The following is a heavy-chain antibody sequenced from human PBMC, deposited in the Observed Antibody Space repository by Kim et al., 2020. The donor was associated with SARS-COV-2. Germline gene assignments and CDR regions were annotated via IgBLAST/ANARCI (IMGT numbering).Heavy chain of an antibody. CDR3: ARDKREMATIASDY. V-gene: IGHV1-46*01. D-gene: IGHD5-12*01. J-gene: IGHJ4*02. Sequence: AQKFQGRVTMTRDTSTSTVYMELSSLRSEDTAVYYCARDKREMATIASDYWGQGTLVTVSS.